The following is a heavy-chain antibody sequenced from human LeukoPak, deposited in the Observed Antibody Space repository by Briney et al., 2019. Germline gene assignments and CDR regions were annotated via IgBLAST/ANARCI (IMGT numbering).Heavy chain of an antibody. D-gene: IGHD6-13*01. CDR3: AGGGMYTSSWYNLDY. CDR1: GYTFSSYG. V-gene: IGHV3-30*02. Sequence: GGSLRLSCRASGYTFSSYGMQWVRQARGKGLEWVAFIRYDGSNKYYADSVKGRHTISRDNSKNTLYLQMNSLSAEDTAVYYCAGGGMYTSSWYNLDYWGQGTLVTVSS. CDR2: IRYDGSNK. J-gene: IGHJ4*02.